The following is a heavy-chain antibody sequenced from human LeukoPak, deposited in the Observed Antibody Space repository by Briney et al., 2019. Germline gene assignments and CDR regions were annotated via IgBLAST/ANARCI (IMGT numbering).Heavy chain of an antibody. V-gene: IGHV4-39*07. CDR1: GDSIGRINYY. J-gene: IGHJ6*03. CDR2: MSYSGHT. CDR3: ARGYSSSWYDAGAIYYYYYMDV. D-gene: IGHD6-13*01. Sequence: SETLSLTCTISGDSIGRINYYWGWIRQPPGKGLEWIVSMSYSGHTYYNPSLKSRVTTSIDTSKNQFSLKLSSVTAADTAVYYCARGYSSSWYDAGAIYYYYYMDVWGKGTTVTISS.